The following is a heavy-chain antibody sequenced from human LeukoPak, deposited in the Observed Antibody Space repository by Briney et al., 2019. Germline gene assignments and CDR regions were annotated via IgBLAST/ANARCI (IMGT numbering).Heavy chain of an antibody. D-gene: IGHD3-10*01. CDR2: IYPGDSDT. V-gene: IGHV5-51*01. CDR1: GYSFTSYW. CDR3: ARRPLTMVRGVISTPNYFDY. Sequence: GESLKISCKGSGYSFTSYWIGWVRQMPGKGLEWMGIIYPGDSDTRYSPSFQGQVTISADKSISTAYLQWSSLKAPDTTMYYCARRPLTMVRGVISTPNYFDYWGQGTLVTVSS. J-gene: IGHJ4*02.